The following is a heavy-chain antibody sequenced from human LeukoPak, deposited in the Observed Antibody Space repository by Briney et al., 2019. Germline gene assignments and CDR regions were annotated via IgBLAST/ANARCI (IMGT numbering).Heavy chain of an antibody. CDR2: IYYSGST. V-gene: IGHV4-61*08. J-gene: IGHJ3*02. CDR3: ARRYSSSWYVAFDI. Sequence: SETLSLTCAVSGGPISSGGYSWSWIRQPPGKGLEWIGYIYYSGSTNYNPSLKSRVTISVDTSKNQFSLKLSSVTAADTAVYYCARRYSSSWYVAFDIWGQGTMVTVSS. CDR1: GGPISSGGYS. D-gene: IGHD6-13*01.